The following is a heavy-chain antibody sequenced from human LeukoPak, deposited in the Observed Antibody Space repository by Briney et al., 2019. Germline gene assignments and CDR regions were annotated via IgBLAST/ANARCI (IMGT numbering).Heavy chain of an antibody. D-gene: IGHD3-22*01. CDR3: ARGGPDSSDYSSLFDY. V-gene: IGHV3-74*01. Sequence: GGSLRLSCAASGFTFSSYAMSWVRQAPGKGLVWVSRINSGGSSRHYADSVKGRFTISRDNAKNTLHLQMTSLRAEDTAVYYCARGGPDSSDYSSLFDYWGRGILVTVSS. CDR1: GFTFSSYA. J-gene: IGHJ4*02. CDR2: INSGGSSR.